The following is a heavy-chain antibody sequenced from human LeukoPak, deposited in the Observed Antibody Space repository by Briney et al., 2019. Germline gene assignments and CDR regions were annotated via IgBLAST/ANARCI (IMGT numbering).Heavy chain of an antibody. J-gene: IGHJ4*02. CDR1: GFSVSNNY. CDR2: SGGST. CDR3: TRDRDSGSHYGY. D-gene: IGHD1-26*01. Sequence: GGSLRLSCAGSGFSVSNNYMSWVRQAPGKGLEWVSVSGGSTYYADSVKGRITISRDNSKNTLYLQMNSLRAEDTAVYYCTRDRDSGSHYGYWGQGTLVIVSS. V-gene: IGHV3-66*02.